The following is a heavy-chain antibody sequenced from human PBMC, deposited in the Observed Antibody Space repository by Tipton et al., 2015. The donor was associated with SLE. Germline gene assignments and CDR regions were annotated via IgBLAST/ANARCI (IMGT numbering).Heavy chain of an antibody. CDR3: AKDGRILGYCSTSCYTRPNWFDP. J-gene: IGHJ5*02. Sequence: RSLRLSCADSGFTFSSYGMHWVRQAPGKGLEWVAVISYDGSNKYYADSVKGRFTISRDNSKNTLYLQMNSLRAEDTAVYYCAKDGRILGYCSTSCYTRPNWFDPWGQGTLVTVSS. CDR2: ISYDGSNK. D-gene: IGHD2-2*02. CDR1: GFTFSSYG. V-gene: IGHV3-30*18.